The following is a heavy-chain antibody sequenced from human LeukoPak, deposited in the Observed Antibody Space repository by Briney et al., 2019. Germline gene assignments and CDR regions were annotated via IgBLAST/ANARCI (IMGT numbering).Heavy chain of an antibody. CDR3: AREPDSGSYVDY. CDR2: IYTSGST. Sequence: PSETLSLTCTVSGGSISSYYWSWIRQPAGKGLEWIWRIYTSGSTNYNPSLKSRVTISVDKSKNQFSLKLSSVTAADTAVYYCAREPDSGSYVDYWGQGTLVTVSS. J-gene: IGHJ4*02. CDR1: GGSISSYY. V-gene: IGHV4-4*07. D-gene: IGHD1-26*01.